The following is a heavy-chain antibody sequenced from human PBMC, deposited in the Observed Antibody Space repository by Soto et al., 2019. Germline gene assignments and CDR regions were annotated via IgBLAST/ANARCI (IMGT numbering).Heavy chain of an antibody. V-gene: IGHV1-18*01. CDR2: ISAYNGNT. Sequence: ASVKVSCKASGYTFTSYGISWVRQAPGQGLEWMGWISAYNGNTNYAQKLQGRVTMTTDTSTSTAYMELRSLRSDDTAVYYCARGWFGELLEGSRGLFDPWGQGTLVTVSS. D-gene: IGHD3-10*01. J-gene: IGHJ5*02. CDR1: GYTFTSYG. CDR3: ARGWFGELLEGSRGLFDP.